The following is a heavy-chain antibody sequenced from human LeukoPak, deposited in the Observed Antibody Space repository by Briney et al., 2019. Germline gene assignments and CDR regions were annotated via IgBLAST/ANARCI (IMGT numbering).Heavy chain of an antibody. CDR3: ASQWELRY. CDR1: GFTVSSNY. CDR2: IYAGGST. J-gene: IGHJ4*02. V-gene: IGHV3-53*01. D-gene: IGHD1-26*01. Sequence: GGSLRLSCAASGFTVSSNYMNWVRQAPGKWLDWVSIIYAGGSTYYADSVKGRFTISRDNSENTLYLQMNSLRAEDTAVYYCASQWELRYWGQGTLVTVSS.